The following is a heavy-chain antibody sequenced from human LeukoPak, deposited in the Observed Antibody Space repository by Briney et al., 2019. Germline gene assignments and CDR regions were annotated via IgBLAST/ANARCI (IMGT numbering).Heavy chain of an antibody. D-gene: IGHD3-3*01. CDR1: GDTFTTYD. V-gene: IGHV1-8*01. CDR3: ASALTIFAHYYMDV. CDR2: MNPKSGNT. Sequence: ASAKVSCNISGDTFTTYDINWVRQATGQGLEWMGWMNPKSGNTVYAQKFQGRLTLTRDISISTAYMELSSLRSEDTAVYFCASALTIFAHYYMDVWGKGTTVTVSS. J-gene: IGHJ6*03.